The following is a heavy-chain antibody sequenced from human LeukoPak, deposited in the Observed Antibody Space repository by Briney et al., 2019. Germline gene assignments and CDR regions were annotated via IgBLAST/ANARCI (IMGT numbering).Heavy chain of an antibody. V-gene: IGHV3-30-3*01. CDR3: ARWALYNSVAKTNPGFDY. CDR1: GFTFSNYA. J-gene: IGHJ4*02. CDR2: ISYDGSNK. Sequence: GGSLRLSCAASGFTFSNYAMHWVRQAPGKGLEWVAVISYDGSNKYYADSVKGRFTISRDNSKNTLYLQMNSLRAEDTAVYYCARWALYNSVAKTNPGFDYWGQGTLVTVSS. D-gene: IGHD6-19*01.